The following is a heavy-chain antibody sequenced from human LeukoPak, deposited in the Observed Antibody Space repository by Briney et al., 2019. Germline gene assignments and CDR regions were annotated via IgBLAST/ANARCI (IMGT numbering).Heavy chain of an antibody. D-gene: IGHD2-15*01. CDR1: GGSISSYY. CDR3: ARKVYSFDVFDY. CDR2: IFHSGTA. J-gene: IGHJ4*02. V-gene: IGHV4-59*01. Sequence: SETLSLTCTVSGGSISSYYWSWIRQPPGKALEWIGYIFHSGTANYHPSLKSRVTISTDTSENQFSLKLSSMTAADTAVYYCARKVYSFDVFDYWGQGTLVTVSS.